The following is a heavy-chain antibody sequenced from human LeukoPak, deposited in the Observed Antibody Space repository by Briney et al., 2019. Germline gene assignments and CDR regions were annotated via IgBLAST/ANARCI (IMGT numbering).Heavy chain of an antibody. CDR2: VSGSGGAT. V-gene: IGHV3-23*01. CDR3: AKNRGGTYKYYMDV. D-gene: IGHD1-1*01. Sequence: GGSLRLSCAASGFTLNKYAMSWVRQAPGMGLEWLSYVSGSGGATYYADSVKGQFTISRDNSKNTVYLQMGSLRAEDTAVYYCAKNRGGTYKYYMDVWGNGTTVTVSS. J-gene: IGHJ6*03. CDR1: GFTLNKYA.